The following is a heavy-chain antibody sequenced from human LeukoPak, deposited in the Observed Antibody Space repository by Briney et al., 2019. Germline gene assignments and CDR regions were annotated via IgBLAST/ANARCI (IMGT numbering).Heavy chain of an antibody. J-gene: IGHJ4*02. CDR2: ISSSSSYI. Sequence: KSGGSLRLSCAASGFTFSSYSMNWVRQAPGKGLEWVSSISSSSSYIYYADSVKGRFTISRDNAKNSLYLQMNSLRAEDTAVYYCARVRGSIVPNDYWGQGTLVTVSS. CDR3: ARVRGSIVPNDY. D-gene: IGHD2-8*01. CDR1: GFTFSSYS. V-gene: IGHV3-21*01.